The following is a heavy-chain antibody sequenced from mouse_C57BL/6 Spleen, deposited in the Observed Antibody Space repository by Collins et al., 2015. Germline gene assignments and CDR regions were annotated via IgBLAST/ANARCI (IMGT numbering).Heavy chain of an antibody. Sequence: EVQLQQSGAELVRPGSSVKMSCKASGYTFTSYGINWVKQRPGQGLEWIGYIYIGNGYTEYNEKFKGKATLTSDTSSSTAYMQLSSLTSEDSAIYFCAIYYYGSRRRYFDVWGTGTTVTVSS. D-gene: IGHD1-1*01. CDR3: AIYYYGSRRRYFDV. CDR2: IYIGNGYT. J-gene: IGHJ1*03. V-gene: IGHV1-58*01. CDR1: GYTFTSYG.